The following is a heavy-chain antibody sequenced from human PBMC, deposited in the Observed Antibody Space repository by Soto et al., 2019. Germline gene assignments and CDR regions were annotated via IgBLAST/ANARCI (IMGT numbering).Heavy chain of an antibody. CDR2: ISSSSSSTI. D-gene: IGHD3-10*01. Sequence: XGSLRLSCAASGFTFSSYSMNWVRQAPGKGLEWVSYISSSSSSTIYYADSVKGRFTISRDNAKNSLYLQMNSLRDEDTAVYYCAREVPGNYYYGMDVWGQGTTVTVSS. CDR3: AREVPGNYYYGMDV. J-gene: IGHJ6*02. V-gene: IGHV3-48*02. CDR1: GFTFSSYS.